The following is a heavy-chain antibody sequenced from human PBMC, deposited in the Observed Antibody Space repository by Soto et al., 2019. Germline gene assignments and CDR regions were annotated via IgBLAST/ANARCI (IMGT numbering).Heavy chain of an antibody. CDR3: ASKPYYVILTGYYRGNYYYYGMDV. J-gene: IGHJ6*02. CDR1: GGSISSSNYY. CDR2: IYYSGST. D-gene: IGHD3-9*01. Sequence: SETLSLTCTVSGGSISSSNYYWSWIRQPPGKGLEWIGFIYYSGSTYYNPSLKSRVTISVDTSKNQFSLKLSSVTAADTAVYYCASKPYYVILTGYYRGNYYYYGMDVWGQGTTVTVSS. V-gene: IGHV4-30-4*01.